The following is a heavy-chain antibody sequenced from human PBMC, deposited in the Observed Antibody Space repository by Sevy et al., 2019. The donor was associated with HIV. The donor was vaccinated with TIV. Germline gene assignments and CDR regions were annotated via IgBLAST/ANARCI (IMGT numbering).Heavy chain of an antibody. CDR1: GGSFSGYY. Sequence: SETLSLTCAVYGGSFSGYYWSWIRQPPGKGLEWIGEINHSGSTNYNPSLKSRVTISVDTSKNHFSLKLSSVTAADTAVYYCASGYSGYDLGFDYWGQGTLVTVSS. D-gene: IGHD5-12*01. V-gene: IGHV4-34*01. J-gene: IGHJ4*02. CDR3: ASGYSGYDLGFDY. CDR2: INHSGST.